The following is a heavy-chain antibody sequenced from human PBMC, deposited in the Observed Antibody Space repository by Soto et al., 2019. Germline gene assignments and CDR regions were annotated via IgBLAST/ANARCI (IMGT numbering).Heavy chain of an antibody. D-gene: IGHD6-13*01. Sequence: ASVKVSCKASGYTFTSYGISWVRQAPGQGLEWMGWISAYNGNTNYAQKLQGRVTMTTDTSTSTAYMELRSLRSDDTAVYYCARDRYSKQQLADWFDPWGQGTLVTVSS. CDR3: ARDRYSKQQLADWFDP. J-gene: IGHJ5*02. CDR1: GYTFTSYG. CDR2: ISAYNGNT. V-gene: IGHV1-18*01.